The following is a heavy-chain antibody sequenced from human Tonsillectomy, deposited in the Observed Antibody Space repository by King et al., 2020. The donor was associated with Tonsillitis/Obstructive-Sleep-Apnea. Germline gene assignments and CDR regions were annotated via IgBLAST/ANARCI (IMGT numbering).Heavy chain of an antibody. CDR3: ARSGRDYGDYEGAFDI. V-gene: IGHV4-31*01. Sequence: QLQESGPGLVKPSQTLSLTCTVSGGSISSGGYYWSWIRQHPGKGLEWIGYIYYSGSTYYNPSLKSLVTISVDTSKNQFSLKLGPVTAADTAVYYCARSGRDYGDYEGAFDIWGQGTMVTVSS. CDR2: IYYSGST. D-gene: IGHD4-17*01. CDR1: GGSISSGGYY. J-gene: IGHJ3*02.